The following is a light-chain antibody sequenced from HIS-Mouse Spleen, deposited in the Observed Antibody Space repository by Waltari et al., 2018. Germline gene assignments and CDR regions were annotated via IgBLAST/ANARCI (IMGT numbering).Light chain of an antibody. CDR1: NIGSKS. CDR3: QVWDSSSDHVV. J-gene: IGLJ2*01. V-gene: IGLV3-21*03. Sequence: SYVLTQPPSVSVAPGKTARITCGGNNIGSKSVHWYQQKPGQAPVLVVYDDSDRPYGSPERFSGSNSGNTATLTISRVEAGDEADYYCQVWDSSSDHVVFGGGTKLTVL. CDR2: DDS.